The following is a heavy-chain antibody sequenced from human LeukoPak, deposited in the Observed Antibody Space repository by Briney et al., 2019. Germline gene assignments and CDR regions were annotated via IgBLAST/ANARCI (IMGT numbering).Heavy chain of an antibody. D-gene: IGHD6-19*01. Sequence: SVQVSCKSSGGTYSSYAISGVRQAPGQGLEWMGRIIPILGIANYAQMFQGRVTITADKSTSTAYMELSSLRSEDTPVYYCESVLSGIAVAGSFDPWGQGTLVTVSS. CDR1: GGTYSSYA. J-gene: IGHJ5*02. CDR3: ESVLSGIAVAGSFDP. V-gene: IGHV1-69*04. CDR2: IIPILGIA.